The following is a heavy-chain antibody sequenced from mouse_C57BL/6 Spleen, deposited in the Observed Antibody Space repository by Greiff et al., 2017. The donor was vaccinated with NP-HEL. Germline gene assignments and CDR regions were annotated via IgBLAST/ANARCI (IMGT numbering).Heavy chain of an antibody. D-gene: IGHD2-4*01. V-gene: IGHV14-4*01. CDR3: TKGYDYGTSH. CDR1: GFNIKDDY. CDR2: IDPENGDT. Sequence: EVQLQQSGAELVRPGASVKLSCTASGFNIKDDYMHWVKQRPEQGLEWIGWIDPENGDTEYASKFQGKATITADTSSNTAYLQLSSLTSEDTAVYYCTKGYDYGTSHWGQGTLVTVSA. J-gene: IGHJ3*01.